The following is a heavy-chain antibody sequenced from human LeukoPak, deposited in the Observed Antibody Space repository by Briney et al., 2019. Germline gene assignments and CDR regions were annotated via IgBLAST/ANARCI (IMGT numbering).Heavy chain of an antibody. J-gene: IGHJ4*02. CDR1: GFTFSSYG. D-gene: IGHD3-22*01. CDR2: ISYDGSNK. Sequence: GGSLRLSCAASGFTFSSYGMHWVRQAPGKGLEWVAVISYDGSNKYYADSVKGRFTISRDNSKNTLYLQMNSLRAEDTAVYYCAKDTPLCDSSGYYFDYWGQGTLVTVSS. V-gene: IGHV3-30*18. CDR3: AKDTPLCDSSGYYFDY.